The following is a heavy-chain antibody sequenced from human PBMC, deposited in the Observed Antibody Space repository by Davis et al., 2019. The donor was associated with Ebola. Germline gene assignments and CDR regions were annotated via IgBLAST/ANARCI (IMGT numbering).Heavy chain of an antibody. D-gene: IGHD2-15*01. Sequence: GGSLRLSCAASGFTFDDYAMHWVRQTPGKGLEWVSSISWNSDSIGYADSVKGRFTISRDNAKSSLYLQMNSLRDEDTAVYYCARWGYCSGGSCYYFDYWGQGTLVTVSS. CDR1: GFTFDDYA. CDR2: ISWNSDSI. CDR3: ARWGYCSGGSCYYFDY. V-gene: IGHV3-9*01. J-gene: IGHJ4*02.